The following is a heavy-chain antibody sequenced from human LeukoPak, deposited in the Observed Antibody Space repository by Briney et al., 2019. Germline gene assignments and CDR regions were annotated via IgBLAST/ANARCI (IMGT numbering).Heavy chain of an antibody. CDR1: GGSISSYY. D-gene: IGHD3-10*01. CDR2: IYYSGST. CDR3: ARDAVTEYGSDIDYYYGMDV. J-gene: IGHJ6*02. Sequence: SETLSLTCTVSGGSISSYYWSWIRQPPGKGLEWIGYIYYSGSTNYNPSLKSRVTISVDTSKNQFSLKLTSVTAADTAVYYCARDAVTEYGSDIDYYYGMDVWGQGTTVTVSS. V-gene: IGHV4-59*01.